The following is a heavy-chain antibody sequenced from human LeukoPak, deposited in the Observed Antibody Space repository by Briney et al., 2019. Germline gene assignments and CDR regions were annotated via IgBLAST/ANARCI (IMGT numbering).Heavy chain of an antibody. Sequence: ASVKVSCKASGYTFTSYYMHWVRQAPGQGLEWMGIINPSGGSTSYAQKFQGRVTMTRDTSTSTVYMELSSLRSEDTAVYYCATTGELLPPSYYYYGMDVWGQGTTVTVSS. CDR2: INPSGGST. V-gene: IGHV1-46*01. CDR1: GYTFTSYY. J-gene: IGHJ6*02. D-gene: IGHD1-26*01. CDR3: ATTGELLPPSYYYYGMDV.